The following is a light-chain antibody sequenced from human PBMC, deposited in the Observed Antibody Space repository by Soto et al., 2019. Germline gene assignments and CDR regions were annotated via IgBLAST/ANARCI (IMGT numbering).Light chain of an antibody. CDR2: AAS. V-gene: IGKV1-39*01. CDR3: QQSSMTPFT. CDR1: QSISSY. Sequence: DIQMTQSPSSLSASAGDRVTITCRASQSISSYLNWYQQKPGKAPKLLIYAASNLQSEVPSRFSGSGSGTDFTLTIISLQPEDFATYFCQQSSMTPFTFGPGTKVEIK. J-gene: IGKJ3*01.